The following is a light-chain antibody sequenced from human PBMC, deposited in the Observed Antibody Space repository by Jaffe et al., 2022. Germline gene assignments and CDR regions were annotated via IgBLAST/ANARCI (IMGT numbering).Light chain of an antibody. CDR1: QGMRNS. CDR3: QQYYRTPYT. J-gene: IGKJ2*01. CDR2: AAS. Sequence: DIQMTQSPSSLSASVGDTVTIACRATQGMRNSVAWYQQKPGQAPKVLLYAASKLETGVPSRFSGSASGTEFTLTISSLQPEDFATYYCQQYYRTPYTFGQGTKLEI. V-gene: IGKV1-NL1*01.